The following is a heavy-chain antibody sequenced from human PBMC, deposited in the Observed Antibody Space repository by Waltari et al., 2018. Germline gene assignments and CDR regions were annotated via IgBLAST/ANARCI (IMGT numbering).Heavy chain of an antibody. CDR3: ARGGGGDWEWFDP. Sequence: QVQLQESGPSLLKPSETLSLICTVSGGSISGFYWSWVRQPPGKGLDWIGYIYYNGSTNFTPSLKSRVTMSVDTSKNQFSLKRSYVTAADTAFYYCARGGGGDWEWFDPWGQGTLVTVSS. D-gene: IGHD2-21*02. J-gene: IGHJ5*02. CDR1: GGSISGFY. CDR2: IYYNGST. V-gene: IGHV4-59*01.